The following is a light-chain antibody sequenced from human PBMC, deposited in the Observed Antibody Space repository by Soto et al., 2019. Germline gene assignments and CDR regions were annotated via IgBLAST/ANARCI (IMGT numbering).Light chain of an antibody. CDR3: QQYNSYPLT. Sequence: DIQMTQSPSTLSASVGDRVTITCRASQSISNWLAWYQQKPAKAPKLLIYKASSLESGVPSRFSGSGSGTEFTLTISSLQPDDFATYYCQQYNSYPLTFGGGTKVEIK. V-gene: IGKV1-5*03. J-gene: IGKJ4*01. CDR2: KAS. CDR1: QSISNW.